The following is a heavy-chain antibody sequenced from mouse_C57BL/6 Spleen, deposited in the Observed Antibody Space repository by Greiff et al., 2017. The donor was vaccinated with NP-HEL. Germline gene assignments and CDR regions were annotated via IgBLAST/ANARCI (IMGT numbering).Heavy chain of an antibody. J-gene: IGHJ4*01. V-gene: IGHV1-81*01. CDR2: IYPRSGNT. CDR1: GYTFTSYG. CDR3: ARLEEGSYYAMDY. Sequence: VKLVESGAELARPGASVKLSCKASGYTFTSYGISWVKQRTGQGLEWIGEIYPRSGNTYYNEKFKGKATLTADKSSSTAYMELRSLTSEDSAVYVCARLEEGSYYAMDYWGQGTSVTVSS.